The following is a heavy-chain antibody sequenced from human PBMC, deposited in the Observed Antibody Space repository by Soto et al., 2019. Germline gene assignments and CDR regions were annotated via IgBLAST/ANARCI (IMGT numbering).Heavy chain of an antibody. D-gene: IGHD6-13*01. CDR1: GFTFSNAW. V-gene: IGHV3-15*07. CDR2: IKSKTDGGTT. J-gene: IGHJ4*02. CDR3: TTGGYSSSYTFDY. Sequence: GESLKISCAASGFTFSNAWMNGVRQAPGKGLEWVGRIKSKTDGGTTDYAAPVKGRFTISRDDSKNTLYLQMNSLKTEDTAVYYCTTGGYSSSYTFDYWGQGTLVTVSS.